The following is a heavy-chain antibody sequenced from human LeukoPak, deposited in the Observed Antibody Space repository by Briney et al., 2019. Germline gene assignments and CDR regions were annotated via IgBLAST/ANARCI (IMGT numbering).Heavy chain of an antibody. CDR1: GFTFSSYS. CDR3: AKEGPYTQARHFQH. D-gene: IGHD3-16*01. CDR2: ISSSSSTI. J-gene: IGHJ1*01. Sequence: GGSLRLSCAASGFTFSSYSMNWVRQAPGKGLEWVSYISSSSSTIYYADSVKGRFTISRDNAKNSLYLQMNSLRAEDTAVYYCAKEGPYTQARHFQHWGQGTLVTVSS. V-gene: IGHV3-48*01.